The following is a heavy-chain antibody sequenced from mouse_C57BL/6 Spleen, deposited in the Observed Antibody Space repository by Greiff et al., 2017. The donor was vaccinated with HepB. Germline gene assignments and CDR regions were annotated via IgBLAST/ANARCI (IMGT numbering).Heavy chain of an antibody. CDR3: ARWGIYYDYWYFDV. D-gene: IGHD2-4*01. J-gene: IGHJ1*03. Sequence: EVQLQQSGPELVKPGASVKIPCKASGYTFTDYHMDWVKQSHGKSLEWIGDINPNNGGTIYNQKFKGKATLTVDKSSSTAYMELRSLTSEDTAVYYCARWGIYYDYWYFDVWGTGTTVTVSS. CDR1: GYTFTDYH. V-gene: IGHV1-18*01. CDR2: INPNNGGT.